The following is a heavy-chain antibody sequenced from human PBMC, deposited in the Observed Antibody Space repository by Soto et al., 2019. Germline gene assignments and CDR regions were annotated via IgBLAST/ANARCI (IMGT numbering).Heavy chain of an antibody. J-gene: IGHJ4*02. CDR3: ASSSVRTIFGVVIPPV. D-gene: IGHD3-3*01. CDR2: IYYSGST. V-gene: IGHV4-59*01. Sequence: SEILSLTCTVPGGSISSYYWSWIRQPPGKGLEWIGYIYYSGSTNYNPSLKSRVTISVDTSKNQFSLKLSSVTAADTAVYYCASSSVRTIFGVVIPPVWGQGTLVTVSS. CDR1: GGSISSYY.